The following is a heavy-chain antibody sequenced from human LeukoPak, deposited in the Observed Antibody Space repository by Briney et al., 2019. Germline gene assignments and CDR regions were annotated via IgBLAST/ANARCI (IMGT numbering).Heavy chain of an antibody. Sequence: ASVKVSCKASGYTFTDYFLHWVRQAPGQGLEWMGWINPNSGGTIYAQKFQGRVTMTRDTSITTAYMELSSLRSDDTAVYYCAIKFVVPAALDYWGPGTVVTVSS. CDR2: INPNSGGT. D-gene: IGHD2-2*01. CDR3: AIKFVVPAALDY. J-gene: IGHJ4*02. CDR1: GYTFTDYF. V-gene: IGHV1-2*02.